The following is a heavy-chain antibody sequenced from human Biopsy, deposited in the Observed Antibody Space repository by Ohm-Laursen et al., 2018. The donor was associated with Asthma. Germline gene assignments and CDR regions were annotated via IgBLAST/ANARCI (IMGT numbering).Heavy chain of an antibody. CDR2: IMTVFGTT. Sequence: GASATVSCKAPGGTFSNFAISWVRQAPGQGLEWLGGIMTVFGTTNYAQKFQGRVTITADESTSTAYMEVTSLRSEDTAIYYCARCQVGYSSGWSLLLKKIYYSGMDVWGQGTAVTVSS. CDR3: ARCQVGYSSGWSLLLKKIYYSGMDV. V-gene: IGHV1-69*13. CDR1: GGTFSNFA. J-gene: IGHJ6*02. D-gene: IGHD6-19*01.